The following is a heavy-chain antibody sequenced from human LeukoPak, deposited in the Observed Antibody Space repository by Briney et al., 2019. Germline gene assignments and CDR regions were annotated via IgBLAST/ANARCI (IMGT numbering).Heavy chain of an antibody. CDR2: IKQDGSKK. D-gene: IGHD5-24*01. V-gene: IGHV3-7*04. Sequence: GGSLRLSCVASGLPFSSYWMTWVRQAPGKGLEWVANIKQDGSKKSYVDSVKGRFAISRDNAKNSLYLQMNSLRAEDTAIYYCTRVGYIDEGIDYWGQGTLVTVSS. J-gene: IGHJ4*02. CDR3: TRVGYIDEGIDY. CDR1: GLPFSSYW.